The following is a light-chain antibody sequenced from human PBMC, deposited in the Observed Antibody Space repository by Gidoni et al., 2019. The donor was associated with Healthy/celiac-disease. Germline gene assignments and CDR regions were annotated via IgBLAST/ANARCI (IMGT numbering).Light chain of an antibody. CDR1: QSVSSSY. V-gene: IGKV3-20*01. CDR3: QQYGSSGWT. J-gene: IGKJ1*01. CDR2: GAS. Sequence: IVLTQSPGTLSLSPGERATLSCRASQSVSSSYLAWYQQKPCQAPRLLIYGASSRATGIPDRFSGSGSGTDFTLTISRLEPEDSAVYYCQQYGSSGWTFGQGTKVEIK.